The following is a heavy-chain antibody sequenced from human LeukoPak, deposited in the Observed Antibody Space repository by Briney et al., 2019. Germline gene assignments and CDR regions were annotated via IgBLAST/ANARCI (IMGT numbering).Heavy chain of an antibody. CDR1: GGTFSSYA. J-gene: IGHJ4*02. Sequence: VASVKVSCKASGGTFSSYAISWVRQAPGQGLEWMGWINPNSGGTNYAQKFQGRVTMTRDTSISTAYMELSRLRSDDTAVYYCARVPAPYYDFWSGYSDYWGQGTLVTVSS. CDR3: ARVPAPYYDFWSGYSDY. D-gene: IGHD3-3*01. V-gene: IGHV1-2*02. CDR2: INPNSGGT.